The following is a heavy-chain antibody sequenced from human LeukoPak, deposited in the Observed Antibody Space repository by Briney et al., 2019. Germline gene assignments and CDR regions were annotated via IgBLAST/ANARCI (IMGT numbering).Heavy chain of an antibody. Sequence: SVKVSCKASGFTFTSSAVQWVRQARGQRLEWIGWIVVGSGNTNYAQKFQERVTITRDMSTSTAYMELSSLRSEDTAVYYCAGGGSGSWGMDVWGQGATVTVSS. V-gene: IGHV1-58*01. J-gene: IGHJ6*02. CDR2: IVVGSGNT. D-gene: IGHD1-26*01. CDR1: GFTFTSSA. CDR3: AGGGSGSWGMDV.